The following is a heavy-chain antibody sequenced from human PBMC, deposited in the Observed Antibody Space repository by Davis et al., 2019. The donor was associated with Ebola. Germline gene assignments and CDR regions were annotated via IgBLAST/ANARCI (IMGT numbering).Heavy chain of an antibody. CDR2: ISAYNGNT. V-gene: IGHV1-18*01. CDR1: GYTFTCYG. J-gene: IGHJ3*02. Sequence: ASVKVSCKASGYTFTCYGISWVRQAPGQGLEWMGWISAYNGNTNYAQKLQGRVTMTTDTSTSTAYMELRSLRSDDTAVYYCARRLGSGYQEDAFDIWGQGTMVTVSS. D-gene: IGHD3-22*01. CDR3: ARRLGSGYQEDAFDI.